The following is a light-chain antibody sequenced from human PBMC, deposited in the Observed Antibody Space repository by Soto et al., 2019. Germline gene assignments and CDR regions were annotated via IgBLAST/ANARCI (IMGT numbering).Light chain of an antibody. V-gene: IGLV2-14*01. J-gene: IGLJ3*02. CDR3: SSYISSSTVWV. CDR1: SSDVGGYNY. CDR2: EVS. Sequence: QSALTQPASVSGSPGQSITISCTGTSSDVGGYNYVSWYQQHPGKAPKLMIYEVSNRPSGVSNRFSGSKSGNTASLTISGLQAEDESDYYCSSYISSSTVWVFCGRTKLTVL.